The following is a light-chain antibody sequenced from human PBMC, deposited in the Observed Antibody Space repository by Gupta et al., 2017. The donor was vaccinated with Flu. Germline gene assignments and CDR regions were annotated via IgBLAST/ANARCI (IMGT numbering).Light chain of an antibody. CDR1: QSVRYNS. J-gene: IGKJ1*01. CDR3: QQYCSSPRT. Sequence: EVVLTQSPGTLSLSPGERATLSCRASQSVRYNSLAWYQQKPGQAPRLLINGASSRTTGVPDRFSGSGSGTEFILTISRLEPEDVAVYYCQQYCSSPRTFGQGTRVEIK. CDR2: GAS. V-gene: IGKV3-20*01.